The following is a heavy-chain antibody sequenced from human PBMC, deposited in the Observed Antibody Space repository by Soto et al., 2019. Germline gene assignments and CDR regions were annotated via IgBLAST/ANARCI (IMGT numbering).Heavy chain of an antibody. CDR3: ARDENPHSSSWYCDY. Sequence: GGSLRLSCAASGFTFSSYSMNWVRQAPGKGLEWVSYISSSSSTIYYADSVKGRFTIYRDNAKNSLYLQMNSLRDEDTAVYYCARDENPHSSSWYCDYWGQGTLVTVSS. CDR2: ISSSSSTI. J-gene: IGHJ4*02. V-gene: IGHV3-48*02. CDR1: GFTFSSYS. D-gene: IGHD6-13*01.